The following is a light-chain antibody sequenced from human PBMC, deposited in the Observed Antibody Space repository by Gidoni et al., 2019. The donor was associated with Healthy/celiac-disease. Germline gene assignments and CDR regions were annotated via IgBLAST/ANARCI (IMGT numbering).Light chain of an antibody. V-gene: IGKV2-30*01. Sequence: RFSGSGSGTDFTLKISRVEAKDVGVYYCMQGTHWWTFGQGTKVEIK. J-gene: IGKJ1*01. CDR3: MQGTHWWT.